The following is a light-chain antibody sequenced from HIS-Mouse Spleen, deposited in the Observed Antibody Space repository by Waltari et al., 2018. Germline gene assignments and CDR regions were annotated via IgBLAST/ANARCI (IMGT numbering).Light chain of an antibody. J-gene: IGLJ3*02. Sequence: QSVLTQPPSASGTPGQRVTISCSGSSSNLGSNYVYWYQQLPGTAPKLLIYRNNQRPSGVPDRFSGSKSVTSASLAISGLRSEDEADYYCAAWDDSLSGWVFGGGTKLTVL. V-gene: IGLV1-47*01. CDR3: AAWDDSLSGWV. CDR1: SSNLGSNY. CDR2: RNN.